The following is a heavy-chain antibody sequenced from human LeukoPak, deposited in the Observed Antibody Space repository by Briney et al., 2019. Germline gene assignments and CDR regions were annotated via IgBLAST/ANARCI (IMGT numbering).Heavy chain of an antibody. D-gene: IGHD6-13*01. V-gene: IGHV3-23*01. CDR3: AKELSPYSSSWFDY. CDR2: IIGNGGST. CDR1: GFTFSNYA. Sequence: GGSLRLSCAASGFTFSNYAMSRVRQAPGKGLEWVSGIIGNGGSTYYAGPVKGRFTISRDNSKSTVYLQMNSLRADDTAVYYCAKELSPYSSSWFDYWGQGTLVTVSS. J-gene: IGHJ5*01.